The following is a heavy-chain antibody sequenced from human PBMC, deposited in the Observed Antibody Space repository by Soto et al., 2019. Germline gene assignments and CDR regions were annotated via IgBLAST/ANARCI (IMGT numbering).Heavy chain of an antibody. CDR3: AKTRTMVRGVIPNWFDP. J-gene: IGHJ5*02. Sequence: GGSLRLSCAASGFTFSSYGMHWVRQAPGKGLEWVAVISYDGSNKYYADSVKGRFTISRDNSKNTLYLQMNSLRAEDTAVYYCAKTRTMVRGVIPNWFDPWGQGTLVTVST. CDR1: GFTFSSYG. V-gene: IGHV3-30*18. CDR2: ISYDGSNK. D-gene: IGHD3-10*01.